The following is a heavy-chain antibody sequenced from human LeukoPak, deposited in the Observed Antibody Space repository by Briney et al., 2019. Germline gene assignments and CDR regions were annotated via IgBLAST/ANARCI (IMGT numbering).Heavy chain of an antibody. Sequence: SETLSLTCTVSGVSLSNYCWSWIRQPPGRGLEWIGYIYYSENTNYNPSLKSRVTISVDTSKNQFSLKLNSVTAADTAVYYCARTSGDYYYYYMDVWGKGTTVTVSS. CDR3: ARTSGDYYYYYMDV. J-gene: IGHJ6*03. CDR2: IYYSENT. CDR1: GVSLSNYC. D-gene: IGHD3-10*01. V-gene: IGHV4-59*08.